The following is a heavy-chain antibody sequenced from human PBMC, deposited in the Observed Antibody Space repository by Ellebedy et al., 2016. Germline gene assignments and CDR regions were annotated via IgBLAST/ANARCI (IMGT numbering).Heavy chain of an antibody. Sequence: GGSLRLXXAASGFSISSYVMNWVRQAPGKGLEWVSGISGSGATTYDVDSVRGRFTISRDHSKNTLYLQMNSLRAEDTAVYYCARFPEEVEGYSGMDVWGQGTTVTVSS. J-gene: IGHJ6*02. CDR2: ISGSGATT. D-gene: IGHD5-24*01. CDR1: GFSISSYV. CDR3: ARFPEEVEGYSGMDV. V-gene: IGHV3-23*01.